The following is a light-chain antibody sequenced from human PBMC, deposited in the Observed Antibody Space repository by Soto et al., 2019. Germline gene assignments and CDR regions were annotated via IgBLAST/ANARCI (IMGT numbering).Light chain of an antibody. Sequence: EIVLTQSPATLSLSPGERATLSCRASQSVSSDLAWYQQKPGQAPRLVIYDASNSATGIPARFSGRGSGTDFTLTISSLEPEDFAVYYCQQRHNWPPLTFGGGTKVEIK. V-gene: IGKV3-11*01. CDR1: QSVSSD. CDR3: QQRHNWPPLT. J-gene: IGKJ4*01. CDR2: DAS.